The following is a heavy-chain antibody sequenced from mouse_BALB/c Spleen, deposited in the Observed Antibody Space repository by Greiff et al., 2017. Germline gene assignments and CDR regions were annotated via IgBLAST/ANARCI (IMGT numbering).Heavy chain of an antibody. J-gene: IGHJ4*01. CDR1: GYTFTSYW. V-gene: IGHV1-69*02. CDR2: IDPSDSYT. Sequence: QVQLQQSGPELEKPGASVKLSCKASGYTFTSYWMHWVKQRPGQGLEWIGEIDPSDSYTNYNQKFKGKATLTVDKSSSTAYMQLSSLTSEDSAVYYCARWGLLEAMDYWGQGTSVTVSS. D-gene: IGHD1-1*01. CDR3: ARWGLLEAMDY.